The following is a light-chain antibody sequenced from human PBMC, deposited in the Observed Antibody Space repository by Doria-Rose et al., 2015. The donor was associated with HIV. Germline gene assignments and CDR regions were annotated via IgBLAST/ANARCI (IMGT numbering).Light chain of an antibody. CDR3: QQYYDTPS. CDR2: WAS. V-gene: IGKV4-1*01. Sequence: DIRVTQSPESLGMSLGERATLNCKSNQSLLYTSKHYLAWYQQKPGQPPKLLIYWASTRQSVVPVRFSGSGSGTDFTLTISSLEAEDVAVYYCQQYYDTPSFGPGTTVDIK. J-gene: IGKJ3*01. CDR1: QSLLYTSKHY.